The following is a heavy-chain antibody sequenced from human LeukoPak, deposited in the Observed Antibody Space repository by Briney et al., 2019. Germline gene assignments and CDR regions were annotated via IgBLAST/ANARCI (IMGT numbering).Heavy chain of an antibody. J-gene: IGHJ4*02. V-gene: IGHV1-69*06. D-gene: IGHD3-10*02. CDR2: IIPIFGTA. Sequence: GASVKVSCKASGGTFSSYAISWVRQAPGQGLEWMGGIIPIFGTANYAQKFQGRVTITADKSTSTAYMELSSLRSEDTAVYYCTIMFGELSNQIDYWGQGTLVTVSS. CDR3: TIMFGELSNQIDY. CDR1: GGTFSSYA.